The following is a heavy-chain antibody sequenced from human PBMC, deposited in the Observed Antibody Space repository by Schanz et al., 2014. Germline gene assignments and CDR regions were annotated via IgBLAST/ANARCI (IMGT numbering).Heavy chain of an antibody. J-gene: IGHJ4*02. V-gene: IGHV3-11*01. CDR1: GFSFSDYY. CDR2: IGNGGVTI. Sequence: QVHLLESGGGLVEPGGSLRLSCAASGFSFSDYYMSWIRQPPGRGLEWVSYIGNGGVTIYYADSVKGRFTISRDNSKNTRYLQMNSLRAEDTAVYYCTADLWFGAVWGVWWGQGTLVTVSS. CDR3: TADLWFGAVWGVW. D-gene: IGHD3-10*01.